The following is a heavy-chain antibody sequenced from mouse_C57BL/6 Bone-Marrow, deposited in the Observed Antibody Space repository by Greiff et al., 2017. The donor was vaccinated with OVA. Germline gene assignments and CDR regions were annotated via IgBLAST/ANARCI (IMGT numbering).Heavy chain of an antibody. Sequence: VQGVESGAELVRPGASVKLSCKASGYTFTDYYINWVKQRPGQGLEWIARIYPGSGNTYYNEKFKGKATLTAEKSSSTAYMQLSSLTSEDSAVYFCARVYAAMDYWGQGTSVTVSS. D-gene: IGHD2-10*02. CDR1: GYTFTDYY. CDR3: ARVYAAMDY. CDR2: IYPGSGNT. V-gene: IGHV1-76*01. J-gene: IGHJ4*01.